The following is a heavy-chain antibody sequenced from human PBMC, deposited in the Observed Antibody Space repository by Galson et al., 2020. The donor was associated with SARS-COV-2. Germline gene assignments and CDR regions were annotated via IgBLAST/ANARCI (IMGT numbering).Heavy chain of an antibody. CDR3: AKDSARGIEGAFYPRLDY. CDR2: IGHDGRDK. Sequence: GESLKISCVASGFTFTRNGMHWARQAPGKGLEWVAFIGHDGRDKYYADSVKGRFTISRDNSKNTLYLQMSSLRVEDAAVYYCAKDSARGIEGAFYPRLDYWGQGTLVTVSS. V-gene: IGHV3-30*02. CDR1: GFTFTRNG. J-gene: IGHJ4*02.